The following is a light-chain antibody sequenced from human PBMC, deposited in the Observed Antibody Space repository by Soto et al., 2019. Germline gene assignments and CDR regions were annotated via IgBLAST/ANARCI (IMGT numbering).Light chain of an antibody. CDR3: QQFNSYLHP. Sequence: AIQLTQSPSSLSASVGDRVTITCRASQGISSALAWYQQKPGKAPKLLIYDASSLESGVPSRFSGSGSVTDFTLTIRSLQSEDFGTYYCQQFNSYLHPLGQETRLEIK. J-gene: IGKJ5*01. CDR1: QGISSA. CDR2: DAS. V-gene: IGKV1-13*02.